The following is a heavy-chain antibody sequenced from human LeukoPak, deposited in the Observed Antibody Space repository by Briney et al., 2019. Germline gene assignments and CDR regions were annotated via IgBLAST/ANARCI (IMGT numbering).Heavy chain of an antibody. J-gene: IGHJ6*02. CDR2: IWFDGSNK. V-gene: IGHV3-33*06. D-gene: IGHD6-13*01. Sequence: GRSLRLSCAASGFTFSNFGMHWVRQAPGKGLEWVAIIWFDGSNKYYADSVKGRFTISRDNSKNTLYLQMNSLRAEDTAVYYCAKNVAAAEYYYYGMDVWGQGTTVTVSS. CDR1: GFTFSNFG. CDR3: AKNVAAAEYYYYGMDV.